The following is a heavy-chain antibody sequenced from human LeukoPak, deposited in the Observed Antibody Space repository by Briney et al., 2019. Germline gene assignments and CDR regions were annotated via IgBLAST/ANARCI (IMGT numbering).Heavy chain of an antibody. CDR3: ARGRYYDSSGLDYFQH. CDR2: IYYSGST. CDR1: GGSISSGDYY. Sequence: PSETLSLTCTVSGGSISSGDYYWRWIRQPPGKGLEWIVYIYYSGSTYYNPSLKSRVTISVDTSKTQFSLKLSSVTAADTAVYYCARGRYYDSSGLDYFQHWGQGTLVTVSS. D-gene: IGHD3-22*01. J-gene: IGHJ1*01. V-gene: IGHV4-30-4*01.